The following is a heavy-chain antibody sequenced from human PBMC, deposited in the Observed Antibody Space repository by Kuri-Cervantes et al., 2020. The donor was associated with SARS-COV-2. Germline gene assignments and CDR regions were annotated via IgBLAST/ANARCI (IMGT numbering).Heavy chain of an antibody. Sequence: ASVKVSCKASGYTFTSYGISWVRQAPGQGLEWMGWISAYNGNTNYAQKLQGRVTMTTDTSTSTAYMELRSLRSDDTAVYYCARRFHQYQLPHWYFDLWGRGTLVTVSS. CDR3: ARRFHQYQLPHWYFDL. V-gene: IGHV1-18*01. CDR2: ISAYNGNT. J-gene: IGHJ2*01. D-gene: IGHD2-2*01. CDR1: GYTFTSYG.